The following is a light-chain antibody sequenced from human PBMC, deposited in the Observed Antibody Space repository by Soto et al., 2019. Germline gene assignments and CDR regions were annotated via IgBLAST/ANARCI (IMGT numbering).Light chain of an antibody. V-gene: IGKV1-39*01. CDR3: QQSYITGLT. CDR1: QSISSY. Sequence: DIQMTQSPSSLSASVGDRVTITCRASQSISSYLNWYQQKPGKAPKLLIYAASSLQSGDPSRFSGSGSGTDFTLTISSLQPEDFATYYCQQSYITGLTFGQGTKVDIK. J-gene: IGKJ1*01. CDR2: AAS.